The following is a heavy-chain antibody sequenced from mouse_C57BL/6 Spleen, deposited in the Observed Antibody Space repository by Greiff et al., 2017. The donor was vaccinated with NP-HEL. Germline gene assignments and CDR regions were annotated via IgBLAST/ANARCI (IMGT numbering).Heavy chain of an antibody. J-gene: IGHJ2*01. CDR2: IYPGDGDT. V-gene: IGHV1-82*01. CDR1: GYAFSSSW. CDR3: ARGRLLRYYFDY. Sequence: VEPGASVKISCKASGYAFSSSWMNWVKQRPGKGLEWIGRIYPGDGDTNYNGKFKGKATLTADKSSSTAYMQLSSLTSEDSAVYFWARGRLLRYYFDYWGQGTTLTVSS. D-gene: IGHD2-3*01.